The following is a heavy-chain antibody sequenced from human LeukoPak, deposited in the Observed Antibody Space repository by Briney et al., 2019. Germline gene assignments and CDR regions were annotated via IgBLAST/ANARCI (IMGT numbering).Heavy chain of an antibody. D-gene: IGHD4-23*01. V-gene: IGHV3-53*01. CDR3: ARDNGNMTTVV. CDR2: IYSGGST. CDR1: GFTVSSNY. J-gene: IGHJ4*02. Sequence: LSGTSLRLSCAASGFTVSSNYMSWVRQAPGKGLEWVSVIYSGGSTYYADSVKGRFTISRDNSKNTLYLQMNSLRAEDTAVYYCARDNGNMTTVVWGQGTLVTVSS.